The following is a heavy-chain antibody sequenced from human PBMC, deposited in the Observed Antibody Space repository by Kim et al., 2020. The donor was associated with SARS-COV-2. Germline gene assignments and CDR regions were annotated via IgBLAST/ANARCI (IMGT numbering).Heavy chain of an antibody. CDR1: GYTFTSYY. D-gene: IGHD3-22*01. V-gene: IGHV1-46*01. CDR2: INPSGGST. J-gene: IGHJ6*02. Sequence: ASVKVSCKASGYTFTSYYMHWVRQAPGQGLEWMGIINPSGGSTSYAQKFQGRVTMTRDTSTSTVYMELSSLRSEDTAVYYCARVGRAFYYYDYYYYGMDVWGQGTTVTVSS. CDR3: ARVGRAFYYYDYYYYGMDV.